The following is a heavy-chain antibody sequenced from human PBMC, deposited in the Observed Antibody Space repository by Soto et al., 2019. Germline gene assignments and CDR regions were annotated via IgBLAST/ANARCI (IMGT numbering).Heavy chain of an antibody. CDR3: ARTIQQLVFGYFDY. CDR1: GFTFSSYA. V-gene: IGHV3-23*01. Sequence: PGGSLRLSCAASGFTFSSYAMSWVRQAPGKGLEWVSAISGSGGSTYYADSVKGRFTISRDNSKNTLYLQMNSLRAEDTAVYYCARTIQQLVFGYFDYWGQGTLVTVSS. CDR2: ISGSGGST. D-gene: IGHD6-13*01. J-gene: IGHJ4*02.